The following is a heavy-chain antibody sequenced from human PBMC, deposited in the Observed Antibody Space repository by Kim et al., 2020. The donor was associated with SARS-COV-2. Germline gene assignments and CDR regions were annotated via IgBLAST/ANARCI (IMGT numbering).Heavy chain of an antibody. Sequence: ASVVVSCKASGGTFSSNGISWVRQAPGLGLEWMGGIFPMFDTTNYAQKFQGRVTITADESTSTSYMDLSSLRSDDTGVYYCAREALTATPPAFDYWGQGTLVTVSS. D-gene: IGHD2-2*01. CDR2: IFPMFDTT. CDR3: AREALTATPPAFDY. CDR1: GGTFSSNG. V-gene: IGHV1-69*13. J-gene: IGHJ4*02.